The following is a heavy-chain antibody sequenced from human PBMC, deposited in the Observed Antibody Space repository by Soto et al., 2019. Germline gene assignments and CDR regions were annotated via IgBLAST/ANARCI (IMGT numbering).Heavy chain of an antibody. D-gene: IGHD2-2*01. CDR3: ARGKDCSSTSCRITLANWFDP. V-gene: IGHV1-18*01. J-gene: IGHJ5*02. CDR1: GYTFTSYG. Sequence: ASVKVSCKASGYTFTSYGISWVRQAPGQGLEWMGWISAYNGNTNYAQKLQGRVTMTTDTSTSTAYMELRSLRSDDTAVYYCARGKDCSSTSCRITLANWFDPWCQGTRVTVAS. CDR2: ISAYNGNT.